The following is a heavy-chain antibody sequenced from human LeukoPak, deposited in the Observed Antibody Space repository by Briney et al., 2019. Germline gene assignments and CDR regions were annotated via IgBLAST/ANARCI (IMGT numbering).Heavy chain of an antibody. CDR3: ARDRCSSAYYMDV. CDR2: IKQDGSEK. CDR1: GFTFSSYW. Sequence: GGSLRLSCAASGFTFSSYWMSWVRQAPGKGLEWVANIKQDGSEKYYVDSVKGRFTISRDNAKNSLYLQMNSLRAEDTAVYYCARDRCSSAYYMDVWGKGTTVTVSS. D-gene: IGHD6-19*01. V-gene: IGHV3-7*01. J-gene: IGHJ6*03.